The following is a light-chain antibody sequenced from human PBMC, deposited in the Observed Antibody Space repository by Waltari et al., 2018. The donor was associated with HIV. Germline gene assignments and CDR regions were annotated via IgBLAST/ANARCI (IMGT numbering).Light chain of an antibody. J-gene: IGLJ2*01. CDR2: RNN. Sequence: QSVLTQPPSASGTPGQRATISCSGSSSHRGSNYVYWYQHLPGTTPKLLIYRNNQRPSGVPDRFSGSKSGTSASLAISGLRSEDEADYYCATWDGRLSGVVFGGGTKLTVL. V-gene: IGLV1-47*01. CDR3: ATWDGRLSGVV. CDR1: SSHRGSNY.